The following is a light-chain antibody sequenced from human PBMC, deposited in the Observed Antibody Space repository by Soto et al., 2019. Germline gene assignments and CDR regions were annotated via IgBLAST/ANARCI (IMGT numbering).Light chain of an antibody. J-gene: IGKJ1*01. CDR3: QQYHSWPPRT. CDR1: QSVSSS. CDR2: DAS. V-gene: IGKV3D-15*01. Sequence: ETVMTQSPATLSVSPGERATLSCWASQSVSSSSLAWYQQKPGQAPRLLIYDASNRATGIPARFSGSGSGTDFTLTISSLQSEDFAVYYCQQYHSWPPRTFGQGTKVDIK.